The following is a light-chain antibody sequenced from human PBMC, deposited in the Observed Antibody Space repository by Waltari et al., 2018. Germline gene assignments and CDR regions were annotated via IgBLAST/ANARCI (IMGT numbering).Light chain of an antibody. CDR2: GVS. CDR1: NSDIGGYNL. Sequence: QSALTQPASLSGSPRQSITISCTGTNSDIGGYNLCPWYQHHSGKAPKLMIFGVSDRPSGVSNRFSGSKSGNTASLTISELQADDEADYYCSSFTSSATWVFGGGTKLTVL. J-gene: IGLJ3*02. V-gene: IGLV2-14*03. CDR3: SSFTSSATWV.